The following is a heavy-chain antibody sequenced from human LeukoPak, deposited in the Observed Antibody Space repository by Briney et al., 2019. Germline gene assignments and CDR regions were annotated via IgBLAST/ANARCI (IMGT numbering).Heavy chain of an antibody. CDR1: VYTFTRSV. Sequence: ASVKVSCKSSVYTFTRSVISCLRQAPGQGLEWMGWINHNGKTNIAQKCQGRVTMTTDTSTTTAFMEVRSLRSDGPAVYYCARDSDSVYPPPKFDPWGQGTLVTVSS. CDR3: ARDSDSVYPPPKFDP. J-gene: IGHJ5*02. V-gene: IGHV1-18*01. CDR2: INHNGKT. D-gene: IGHD5/OR15-5a*01.